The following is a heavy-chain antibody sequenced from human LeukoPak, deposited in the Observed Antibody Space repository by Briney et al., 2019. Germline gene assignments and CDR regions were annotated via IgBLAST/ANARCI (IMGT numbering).Heavy chain of an antibody. J-gene: IGHJ5*02. Sequence: GRSLRLSCAASGFSLSAYGVHWVRQAPGKGLEWVSAISGSGGSTYYADSVKGRFTISRDNSKNTLYLQMNSLRAEDTAVYYCADNGRGSGSFFYNWFDPWGQGTLVTVSS. D-gene: IGHD3-10*01. CDR1: GFSLSAYG. CDR3: ADNGRGSGSFFYNWFDP. V-gene: IGHV3-23*01. CDR2: ISGSGGST.